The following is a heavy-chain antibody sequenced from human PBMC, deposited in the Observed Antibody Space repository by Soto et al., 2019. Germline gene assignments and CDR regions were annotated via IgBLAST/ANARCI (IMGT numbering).Heavy chain of an antibody. V-gene: IGHV3-49*04. CDR1: GFTFGDYA. CDR2: IRSKAYGGTT. CDR3: TSTKRGYYDILTGYYGPDAFDI. J-gene: IGHJ3*02. Sequence: GGSLRLSCTASGFTFGDYAMSWVRQSPGKGLEWVGFIRSKAYGGTTEYAASVKGRFTISRDDSKSIAYLQMNSLKTEDTAVYYCTSTKRGYYDILTGYYGPDAFDIWGQGTMVTVSS. D-gene: IGHD3-9*01.